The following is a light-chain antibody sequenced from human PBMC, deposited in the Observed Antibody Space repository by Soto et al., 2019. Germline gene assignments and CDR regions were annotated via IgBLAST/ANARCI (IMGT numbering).Light chain of an antibody. CDR1: QTITTS. J-gene: IGKJ5*01. CDR3: QQNYSLPIT. V-gene: IGKV1-39*01. Sequence: DIQMTQSPSSLPASVGGSVTITRRTSQTITTSLNWYSQKPGKAPDLMSYAASSLQSGIPSRFGGRGSGTDFTLTITGLQPEDFATYYCQQNYSLPITFGQGTRLEIK. CDR2: AAS.